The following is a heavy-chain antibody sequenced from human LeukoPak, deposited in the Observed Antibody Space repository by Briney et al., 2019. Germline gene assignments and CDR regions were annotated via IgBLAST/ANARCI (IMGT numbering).Heavy chain of an antibody. Sequence: SETLSLTCTVSGGSMTSSSYFWGWIRQPPGKGLEWIGIIYYSGSTHYNPSLKSRVTISVDTSKNQFSLKLSSVTAADTAVYYCARAESGYSYSMDVWGQGTTVTVSS. CDR3: ARAESGYSYSMDV. CDR1: GGSMTSSSYF. D-gene: IGHD5-18*01. V-gene: IGHV4-39*01. J-gene: IGHJ6*03. CDR2: IYYSGST.